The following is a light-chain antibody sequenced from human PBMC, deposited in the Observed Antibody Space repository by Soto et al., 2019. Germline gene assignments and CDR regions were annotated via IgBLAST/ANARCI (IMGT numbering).Light chain of an antibody. CDR1: QSVSSN. CDR2: GAS. CDR3: LQYNNWPPLT. Sequence: EIVMTQSPATLSVSPGERATLSCRASQSVSSNLAWYQQKPGQAPRLLIYGASTRATGIPARFSGSGSRTEFPLTISSLQSEDFAVYYFLQYNNWPPLTFGGGTKVEIK. J-gene: IGKJ4*01. V-gene: IGKV3-15*01.